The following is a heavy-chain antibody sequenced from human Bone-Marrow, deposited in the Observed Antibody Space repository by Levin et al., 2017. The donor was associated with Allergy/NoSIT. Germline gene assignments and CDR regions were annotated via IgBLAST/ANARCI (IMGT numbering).Heavy chain of an antibody. Sequence: GESLKISCEASGFTFSSFAMHWVRQAPGKGLEWVAVIFHDGKNKYADSVKGRFIISRDNSKNTLYLQMSSLKLEDTAVYYCAREGIVGALGGYWGQGTLVTVSS. V-gene: IGHV3-30*04. D-gene: IGHD1-26*01. CDR1: GFTFSSFA. CDR3: AREGIVGALGGY. CDR2: IFHDGKNK. J-gene: IGHJ4*02.